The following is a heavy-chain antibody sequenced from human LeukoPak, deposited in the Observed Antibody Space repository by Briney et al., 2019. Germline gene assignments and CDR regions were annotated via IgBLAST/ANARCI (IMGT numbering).Heavy chain of an antibody. CDR2: IYYSGST. CDR3: ARDLGVVTAGTVYGMDV. Sequence: PSETLSLTCTVSGGSISSYYWSWIRQPPGKGLEWIGYIYYSGSTNYNPSLKSRVTISVDTSKNQFSLKLSSVTAADTAVYYCARDLGVVTAGTVYGMDVWGQGTTVTVSS. D-gene: IGHD2-21*02. CDR1: GGSISSYY. J-gene: IGHJ6*02. V-gene: IGHV4-59*01.